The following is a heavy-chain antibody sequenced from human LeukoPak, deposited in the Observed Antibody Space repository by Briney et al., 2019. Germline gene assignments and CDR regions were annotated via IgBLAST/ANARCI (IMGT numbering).Heavy chain of an antibody. J-gene: IGHJ4*02. Sequence: GGSLRLSCAASGFSLSDYNMIWVRQAPEMGLEWISYISPSSGAAYESIYYSISAKGRFTISRDIASNSLLLQMSSLGVEDTAVYYCARGWGGYSSYPPDYWGQGILVIVSS. CDR1: GFSLSDYN. CDR2: ISPSSGAAYESI. D-gene: IGHD5-12*01. CDR3: ARGWGGYSSYPPDY. V-gene: IGHV3-48*01.